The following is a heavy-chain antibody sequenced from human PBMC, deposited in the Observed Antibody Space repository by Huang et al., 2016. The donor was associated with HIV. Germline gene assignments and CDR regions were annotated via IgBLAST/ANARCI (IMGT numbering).Heavy chain of an antibody. CDR3: AREGNDVGGGFDH. D-gene: IGHD3-10*02. CDR2: MYPSGTT. CDR1: GGSIRNYY. J-gene: IGHJ4*02. V-gene: IGHV4-4*07. Sequence: QVQLQESGPGLVKPAETLSLTCSVSGGSIRNYYWSWIRQPAGKGLEWIGRMYPSGTTNYNPSLRSRVTMSLDTSKNQFSLRLTSVTAADTAVYYCAREGNDVGGGFDHWGQGTLVTVSS.